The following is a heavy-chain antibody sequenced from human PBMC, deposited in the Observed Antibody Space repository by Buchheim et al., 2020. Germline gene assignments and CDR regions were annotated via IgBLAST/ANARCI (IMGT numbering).Heavy chain of an antibody. V-gene: IGHV3-30*03. D-gene: IGHD5-12*01. J-gene: IGHJ6*02. CDR2: ISYDGSNK. CDR3: ARSLGVATIQGAMDV. CDR1: GFTFSSYG. Sequence: QVQLVESGGGVVQPGRSLRLSCAASGFTFSSYGMHWVRQAPGKGLEWVAVISYDGSNKYYADSVKGRFTISRDNSKNTRYLQMNSLRAEDTAVYYCARSLGVATIQGAMDVWGQGTT.